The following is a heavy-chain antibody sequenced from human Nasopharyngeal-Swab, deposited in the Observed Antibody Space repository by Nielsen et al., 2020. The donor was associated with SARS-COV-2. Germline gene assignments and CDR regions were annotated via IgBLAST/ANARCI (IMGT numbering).Heavy chain of an antibody. Sequence: GGSLRLSCAASGFTFSTYPMHWVRQAAGKGLEWVAVISYDGSNKYYADSVKGRFTTSRDNAKNSLYLQMNSLRAEDTAVYYCARRGNWFDPWGQGTLVTVSS. J-gene: IGHJ5*02. CDR2: ISYDGSNK. V-gene: IGHV3-30-3*01. CDR3: ARRGNWFDP. CDR1: GFTFSTYP.